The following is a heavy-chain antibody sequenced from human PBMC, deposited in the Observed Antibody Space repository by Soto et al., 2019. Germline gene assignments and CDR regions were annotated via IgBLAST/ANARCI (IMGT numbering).Heavy chain of an antibody. CDR2: IYYSGST. D-gene: IGHD3-9*01. J-gene: IGHJ4*02. Sequence: SETLSLPCTVPGGSISNSSYYQGWIRQPPGKGLGWIGSIYYSGSTYYNPSLNSRVTIPVDTSKNQFSLKLSSVSAADTAVYYCARLGLDILTGYSYYFEYWGQGTLVTVSS. CDR1: GGSISNSSYY. V-gene: IGHV4-39*01. CDR3: ARLGLDILTGYSYYFEY.